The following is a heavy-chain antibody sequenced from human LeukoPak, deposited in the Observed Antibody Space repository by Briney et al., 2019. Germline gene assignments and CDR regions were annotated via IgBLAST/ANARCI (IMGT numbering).Heavy chain of an antibody. CDR2: TNHSGST. J-gene: IGHJ4*02. CDR3: ARRVTVTTLRYFDY. CDR1: GGSFSGYY. D-gene: IGHD4-17*01. V-gene: IGHV4-34*01. Sequence: PSETLSLTCAVYGGSFSGYYWSWIRQPPGKGLEWIGETNHSGSTNYNPSLKSRVTISVDTSKNQFSLKLSSVTAADTAAYYCARRVTVTTLRYFDYWGQGTLVTVSS.